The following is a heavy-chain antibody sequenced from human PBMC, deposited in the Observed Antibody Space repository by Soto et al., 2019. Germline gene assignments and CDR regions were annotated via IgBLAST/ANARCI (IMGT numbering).Heavy chain of an antibody. D-gene: IGHD2-15*01. Sequence: SETLSLTCTVSGGSVSGGSYYWNWIRQPPGKGLEWIGYIYFSGSTNYNPSLKSRVTMSIDTSKNQFSLKLSSVTAADTAVYFCTRDVSFGGGDVWGQGTTVTVSS. CDR1: GGSVSGGSYY. V-gene: IGHV4-61*01. J-gene: IGHJ6*02. CDR2: IYFSGST. CDR3: TRDVSFGGGDV.